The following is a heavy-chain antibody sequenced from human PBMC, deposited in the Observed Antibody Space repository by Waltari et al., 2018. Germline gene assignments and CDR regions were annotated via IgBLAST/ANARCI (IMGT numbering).Heavy chain of an antibody. CDR3: ARRIAVAGYDAFDI. CDR2: IYHSGST. D-gene: IGHD6-19*01. J-gene: IGHJ3*02. V-gene: IGHV4-38-2*01. Sequence: QVQLQESGPGLVRPSETLCLTCAVSGYSISSGDSWGGTRQPQGKGLEWIGSIYHSGSTYYHPSLKSRVTISVDTSKNQFSLKLSSVTAADTAVYYCARRIAVAGYDAFDIWGQGTMVTVSS. CDR1: GYSISSGDS.